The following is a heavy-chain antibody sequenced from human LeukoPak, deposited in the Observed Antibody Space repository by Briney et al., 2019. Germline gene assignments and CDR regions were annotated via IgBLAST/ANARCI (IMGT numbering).Heavy chain of an antibody. CDR1: GNSFTTYY. Sequence: VASVKVSCKASGNSFTTYYMHWMRQAPGQGLEWMGLINPSGGTTSDAQKLQGRVTMTTDTSTSTAYMELRSLRSDDTAVYYYARVDDFWSGYLIDYWGQGTLVTVSS. CDR2: INPSGGTT. D-gene: IGHD3-3*01. J-gene: IGHJ4*02. CDR3: ARVDDFWSGYLIDY. V-gene: IGHV1-46*01.